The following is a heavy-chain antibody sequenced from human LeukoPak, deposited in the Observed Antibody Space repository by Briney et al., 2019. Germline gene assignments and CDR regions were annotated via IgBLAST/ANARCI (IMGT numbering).Heavy chain of an antibody. Sequence: GGSLRLSCAASGFTFSSYDMNWVRQAPGKGLEWVSAFSRSGGSTYYADSVKGRFTISRDNSKNTLYLQMNSLRAEDTAVYYCALRPPYDSSGYPVYWGQGTLVTVSS. V-gene: IGHV3-23*01. CDR3: ALRPPYDSSGYPVY. CDR1: GFTFSSYD. D-gene: IGHD3-22*01. J-gene: IGHJ4*02. CDR2: FSRSGGST.